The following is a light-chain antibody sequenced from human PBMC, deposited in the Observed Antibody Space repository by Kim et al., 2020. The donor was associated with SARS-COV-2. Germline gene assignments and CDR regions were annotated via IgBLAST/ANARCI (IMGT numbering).Light chain of an antibody. CDR1: SLRTYY. CDR3: KSRDNNDNVL. CDR2: GKN. V-gene: IGLV3-19*01. J-gene: IGLJ2*01. Sequence: SSELTQDPAVSVALGQTVRITCQGDSLRTYYTTWFQQKPGQAPIVVFYGKNNRPSGIPDRFSGSSSGNTASLTITATQAGDEADYYCKSRDNNDNVLFGG.